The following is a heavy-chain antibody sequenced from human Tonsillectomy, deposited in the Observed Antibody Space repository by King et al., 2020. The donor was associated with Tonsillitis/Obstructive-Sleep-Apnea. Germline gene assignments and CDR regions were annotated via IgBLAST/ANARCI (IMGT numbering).Heavy chain of an antibody. Sequence: EVQLVESGGGVVQPGGSLRLSCAASGFTLRPYWMHWVRQAPGKGLVWGARINIDGSRTDYADSVKERFIIFRDNAKNTVYLEMDSLRADDTAVYFCARDSETVTVDHWGQGTLVTVSS. D-gene: IGHD4-11*01. CDR1: GFTLRPYW. CDR2: INIDGSRT. J-gene: IGHJ4*02. V-gene: IGHV3-74*01. CDR3: ARDSETVTVDH.